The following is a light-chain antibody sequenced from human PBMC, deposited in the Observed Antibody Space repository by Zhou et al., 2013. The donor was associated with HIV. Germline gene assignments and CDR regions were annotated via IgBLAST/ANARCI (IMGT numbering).Light chain of an antibody. CDR1: QGIDNW. CDR3: QQSYSTPR. J-gene: IGKJ4*01. Sequence: DIQMTQSPSSVSASVGERVIITCRASQGIDNWLAWYQQRPDRAPKSLIFAASNLESGVPSRFSGRGSGTDFTLTISSLQPEDFATYYCQQSYSTPRFGGGTKVEIK. V-gene: IGKV1D-16*01. CDR2: AAS.